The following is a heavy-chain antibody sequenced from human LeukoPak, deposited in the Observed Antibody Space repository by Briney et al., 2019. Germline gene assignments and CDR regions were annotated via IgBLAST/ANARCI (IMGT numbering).Heavy chain of an antibody. D-gene: IGHD5-12*01. V-gene: IGHV3-48*01. CDR3: ARDPYSGYDLQAFDY. Sequence: PGGSLRLSCAASGFTFRSYSMNWVRQAPGKGLEWVSYISSSSSTIYYADSVKGRFTISRDNAKNSLYLQMKSLRAEDTAVYYCARDPYSGYDLQAFDYWGQGTLVTVSS. CDR2: ISSSSSTI. CDR1: GFTFRSYS. J-gene: IGHJ4*02.